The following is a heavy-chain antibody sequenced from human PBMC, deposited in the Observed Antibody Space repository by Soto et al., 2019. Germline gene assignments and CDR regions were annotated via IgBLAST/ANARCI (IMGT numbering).Heavy chain of an antibody. D-gene: IGHD4-4*01. J-gene: IGHJ4*02. CDR3: AKGLQLGLWPSNDY. V-gene: IGHV3-23*01. CDR1: GFTFSSYV. CDR2: ISGSGGST. Sequence: EVQLLESGGGLVQPGGSLRLSCAASGFTFSSYVMSWVRQAPGKGLEWVSAISGSGGSTYYADSVKGRFTISRDNSKNTLYLQMNSLRAEDTAVYYCAKGLQLGLWPSNDYWGQGTLVTVSS.